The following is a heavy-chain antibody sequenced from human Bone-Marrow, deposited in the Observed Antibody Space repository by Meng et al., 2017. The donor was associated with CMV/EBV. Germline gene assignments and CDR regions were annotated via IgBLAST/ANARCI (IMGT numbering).Heavy chain of an antibody. CDR2: IYYSGST. Sequence: TVSGGSISSGDYYWSWLRQPPGKGLEWIGYIYYSGSTYYNPSLKSRVTISVDTSKNQFSLKLSSVTAADTAVYYCARDEAVAGTWDYWGQGTLVTVSS. D-gene: IGHD6-19*01. CDR1: GGSISSGDYY. J-gene: IGHJ4*02. V-gene: IGHV4-30-4*01. CDR3: ARDEAVAGTWDY.